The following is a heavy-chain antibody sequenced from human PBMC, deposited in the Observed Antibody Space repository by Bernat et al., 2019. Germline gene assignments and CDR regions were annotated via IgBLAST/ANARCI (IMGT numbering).Heavy chain of an antibody. J-gene: IGHJ4*02. CDR3: ASVTSVIYLDY. V-gene: IGHV3-48*03. CDR2: ISSSGSTI. CDR1: GFTFSSFE. Sequence: EVQLVESGGGLQQPGGSLRLSCAASGFTFSSFEMNWVRQAPGKGLEWVSYISSSGSTIYYADSVKGRFTISRDNAKNSLYLQMNGLRAEDTTVYFCASVTSVIYLDYWGQGTLVTVSS. D-gene: IGHD4-17*01.